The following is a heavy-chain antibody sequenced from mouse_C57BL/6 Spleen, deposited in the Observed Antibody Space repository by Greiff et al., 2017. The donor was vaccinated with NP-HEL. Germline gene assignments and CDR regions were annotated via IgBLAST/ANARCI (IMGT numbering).Heavy chain of an antibody. CDR2: IRLKSDNYAT. Sequence: EVKLMESGGGLVQPGGSMKLSCVASGFTFSNYWMNWVRQSPEKGLEWVAQIRLKSDNYATHYAESVKGRFTISRDDSKSSVYLQMNNLRAEDTGIYYCTRRDSSGLFDYWGQGTTLTVSS. V-gene: IGHV6-3*01. D-gene: IGHD3-2*02. J-gene: IGHJ2*01. CDR3: TRRDSSGLFDY. CDR1: GFTFSNYW.